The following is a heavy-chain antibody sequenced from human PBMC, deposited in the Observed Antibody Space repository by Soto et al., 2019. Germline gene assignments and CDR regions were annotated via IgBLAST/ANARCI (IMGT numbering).Heavy chain of an antibody. CDR2: ISYDGSNK. V-gene: IGHV3-30-3*01. CDR1: GFPFSIYA. J-gene: IGHJ4*02. Sequence: QVQLVESGGGVVQPGRSLRLSCAASGFPFSIYAMHWVRQAPCKVLEWVAVISYDGSNKYYADSVKGRFTISRDNSKNTLYLQMNSLRAEDTAVYYCARDKSPYSSGWHKRPFDSWGQGTLVTVSS. CDR3: ARDKSPYSSGWHKRPFDS. D-gene: IGHD6-19*01.